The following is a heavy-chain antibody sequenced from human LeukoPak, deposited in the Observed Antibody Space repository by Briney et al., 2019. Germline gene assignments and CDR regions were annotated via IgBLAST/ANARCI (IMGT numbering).Heavy chain of an antibody. CDR3: ARDRPGIAVAGDAFDI. CDR2: IYHSGST. V-gene: IGHV4-59*01. D-gene: IGHD6-19*01. Sequence: SETLSLTCTVSGGSISTYYWSWMRQPPGKGLEWIGYIYHSGSTNYNPSLKSRVTISEDTSNNQFSLKLSSVTAADSAVYYCARDRPGIAVAGDAFDIWGQGTLVTVSS. J-gene: IGHJ3*02. CDR1: GGSISTYY.